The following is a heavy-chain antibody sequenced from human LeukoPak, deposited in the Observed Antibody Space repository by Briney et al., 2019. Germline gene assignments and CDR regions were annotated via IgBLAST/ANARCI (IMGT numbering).Heavy chain of an antibody. J-gene: IGHJ6*03. Sequence: PSETLSLTCTGSGASISSYYWSWIRQPPGKGLEWIGYNYYSGSSNYNTSLKSRVTISVDTSKNQFSLKLSSVTAADTAVYYCARVEMATIWRYYYYYMDVWGKGTTVTVSS. CDR2: NYYSGSS. V-gene: IGHV4-59*01. D-gene: IGHD5-24*01. CDR3: ARVEMATIWRYYYYYMDV. CDR1: GASISSYY.